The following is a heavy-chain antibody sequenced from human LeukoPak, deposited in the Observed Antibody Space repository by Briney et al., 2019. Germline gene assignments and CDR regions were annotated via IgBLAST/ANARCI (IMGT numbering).Heavy chain of an antibody. V-gene: IGHV3-23*01. Sequence: GGSLRLSCAASGFTFSSYAMNWVRQAPGKGLEWVSLISGSGGNTYYADSVKGRFTISRDNSKDTLYLQMNSLRAEDTAVYYCARNENSGWGYFDYWGQGTLVTVSS. J-gene: IGHJ4*02. CDR1: GFTFSSYA. CDR2: ISGSGGNT. CDR3: ARNENSGWGYFDY. D-gene: IGHD5-12*01.